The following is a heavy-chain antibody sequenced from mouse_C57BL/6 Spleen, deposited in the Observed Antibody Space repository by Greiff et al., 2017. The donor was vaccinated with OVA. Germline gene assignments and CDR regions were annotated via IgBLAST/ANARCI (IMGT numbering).Heavy chain of an antibody. CDR2: IDPANGNT. CDR3: ARGLYSNYPYYAMDY. CDR1: GFNIKNTY. V-gene: IGHV14-3*01. D-gene: IGHD2-5*01. Sequence: EVQVVESVAELVRPGASVKLSCTASGFNIKNTYMHWVKQRPEQGLEWIGRIDPANGNTKYAPKFQGKATITADTSSNTAYLQLSSLTSKDTAIYYCARGLYSNYPYYAMDYWGQGTSVTVSS. J-gene: IGHJ4*01.